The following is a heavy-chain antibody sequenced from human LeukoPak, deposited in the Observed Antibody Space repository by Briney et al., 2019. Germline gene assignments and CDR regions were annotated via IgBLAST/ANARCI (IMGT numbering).Heavy chain of an antibody. CDR3: ARDPPDSDSSSWSAPYYSDY. CDR1: GYTFTSYG. Sequence: ASVKVSCKASGYTFTSYGISWVRQAPGQGLEWMGWISAYNGNTNYAQKLQGRVTMTTDTSTSTAYMELRSLRSDDTAVYYCARDPPDSDSSSWSAPYYSDYWGQGTLVTVSS. V-gene: IGHV1-18*01. D-gene: IGHD6-13*01. CDR2: ISAYNGNT. J-gene: IGHJ4*02.